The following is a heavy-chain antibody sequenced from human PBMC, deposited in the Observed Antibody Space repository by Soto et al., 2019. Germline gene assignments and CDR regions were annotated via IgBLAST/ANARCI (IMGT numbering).Heavy chain of an antibody. CDR1: GGSISSSSYY. CDR3: AKQMWVPGAIRSGWFDP. V-gene: IGHV4-39*01. J-gene: IGHJ5*02. D-gene: IGHD3-3*01. Sequence: QLQLQESGSGLVKSSETLSLTCTLSGGSISSSSYYWGWIRQPPGKGLEWIGSIFYLGTTSYDPSLKSRATMSVDTSRNQSSLKLSSVTAADTAVYYCAKQMWVPGAIRSGWFDPWGQGALVTVSS. CDR2: IFYLGTT.